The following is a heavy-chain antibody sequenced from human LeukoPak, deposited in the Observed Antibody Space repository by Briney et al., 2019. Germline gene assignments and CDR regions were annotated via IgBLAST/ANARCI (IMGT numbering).Heavy chain of an antibody. D-gene: IGHD3-10*01. J-gene: IGHJ6*04. V-gene: IGHV3-30*04. Sequence: LPGGSLRLSCAASGFTFSSYAMHWVRQAPGKGLEWVAVISYDGSNKYYADSVKGRFTISRDNSKNTLYLQMNSLRAEDTAAYYCAREIGTGSYYNVYYYGMDVWGKGTTVTVSS. CDR1: GFTFSSYA. CDR3: AREIGTGSYYNVYYYGMDV. CDR2: ISYDGSNK.